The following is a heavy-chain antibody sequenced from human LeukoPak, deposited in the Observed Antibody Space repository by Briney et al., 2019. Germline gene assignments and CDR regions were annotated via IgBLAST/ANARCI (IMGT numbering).Heavy chain of an antibody. D-gene: IGHD2-2*01. V-gene: IGHV3-30*18. CDR3: AKDLCSGTSCYIYYYYGMDG. CDR2: ISYDGSNK. J-gene: IGHJ6*02. CDR1: GFTFSSYG. Sequence: GRSLRLSCAASGFTFSSYGMHWVRQAPGKGLEWVAVISYDGSNKYYADSVKGRFTISRDNSKNTLYLQMNSLRAEDTAVYYCAKDLCSGTSCYIYYYYGMDGWGQGTTVTVSS.